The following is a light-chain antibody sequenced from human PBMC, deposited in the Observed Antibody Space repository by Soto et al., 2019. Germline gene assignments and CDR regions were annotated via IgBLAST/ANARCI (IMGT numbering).Light chain of an antibody. Sequence: QSVLTQPASVSGSPGQSITMSCTGTSSDVGGYNYVSWYQQHPGKAPKLMIYEVSNRPSGVSNRFSGSKSGNTASLTISGLQTEDEADYYCSSYSSSSTVVIGGGTKVTVL. CDR3: SSYSSSSTVV. CDR1: SSDVGGYNY. CDR2: EVS. J-gene: IGLJ2*01. V-gene: IGLV2-14*01.